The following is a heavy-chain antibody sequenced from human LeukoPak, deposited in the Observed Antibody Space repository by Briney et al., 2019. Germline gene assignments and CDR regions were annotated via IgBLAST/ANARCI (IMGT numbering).Heavy chain of an antibody. J-gene: IGHJ5*01. CDR3: ARWYGSGTRLPWCDS. CDR2: VYHSGGT. V-gene: IGHV4-30-2*01. Sequence: PSETLCPTPTVSSGSICSGSESWSCIRQPPGRGLEWIGYVYHSGGTYYNPSLKTPVTISIDRSKNQLSLKMNFVTAADTAVYYCARWYGSGTRLPWCDSWGRDHGHRV. CDR1: SGSICSGSES. D-gene: IGHD3-10*01.